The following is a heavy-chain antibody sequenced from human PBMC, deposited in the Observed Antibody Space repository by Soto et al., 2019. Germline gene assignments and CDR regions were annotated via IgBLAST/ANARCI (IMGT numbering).Heavy chain of an antibody. CDR2: INPNGGST. CDR1: GYTFIHYY. V-gene: IGHV1-46*01. D-gene: IGHD2-21*01. J-gene: IGHJ4*02. Sequence: HVQLVQSGAEVKKPGASVKVSCKASGYTFIHYYIHWVRQAPGQGLEWMAIINPNGGSTNYAQKFRGRVTVTSDTSTTTVSMELNSLGSEDTAVYFCARSLLQGDFWGQGTLVTVSS. CDR3: ARSLLQGDF.